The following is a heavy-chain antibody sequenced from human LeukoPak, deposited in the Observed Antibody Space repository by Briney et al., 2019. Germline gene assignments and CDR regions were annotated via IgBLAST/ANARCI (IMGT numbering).Heavy chain of an antibody. Sequence: GGSLRLSCAASGFTFDDYAMHWVRQAPGKGLEWVSLISWDGGSTYYADSVKGRFTISRDNSKNSLYLQMNSLRAEDTALYYCAKGKVAATGGYYGMDVWGQGTTVTVSS. D-gene: IGHD2-15*01. V-gene: IGHV3-43D*03. CDR3: AKGKVAATGGYYGMDV. J-gene: IGHJ6*02. CDR1: GFTFDDYA. CDR2: ISWDGGST.